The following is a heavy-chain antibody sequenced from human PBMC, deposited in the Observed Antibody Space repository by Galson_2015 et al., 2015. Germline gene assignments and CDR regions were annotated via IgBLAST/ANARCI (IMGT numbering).Heavy chain of an antibody. Sequence: SVKVSCKASGFTFTSSAVQWVRQARGQRLEWIGWIVVGSGNTNYAQKFQERVTITRDMSTSTAYMELSSLRSEDTAVYYCAAEPSYYDFWSGYFPGYWGQGTLVTVSS. CDR2: IVVGSGNT. CDR1: GFTFTSSA. D-gene: IGHD3-3*01. CDR3: AAEPSYYDFWSGYFPGY. V-gene: IGHV1-58*01. J-gene: IGHJ4*02.